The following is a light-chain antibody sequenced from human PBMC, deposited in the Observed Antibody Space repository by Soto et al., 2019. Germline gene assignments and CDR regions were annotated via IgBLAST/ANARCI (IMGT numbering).Light chain of an antibody. CDR3: SSFTSSSTYV. Sequence: QSVLTQPPSVSGSPGQSVAISCPGASSDVGSYNRVAWYQQPPGTAPKLMIYEVSNRPSGVPDRFSGSKSGNTASLTISGLQAEDEADYYCSSFTSSSTYVFGTGTKATVL. J-gene: IGLJ1*01. V-gene: IGLV2-18*02. CDR1: SSDVGSYNR. CDR2: EVS.